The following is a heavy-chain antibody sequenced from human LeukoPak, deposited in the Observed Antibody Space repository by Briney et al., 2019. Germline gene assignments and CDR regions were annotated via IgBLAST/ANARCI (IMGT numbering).Heavy chain of an antibody. J-gene: IGHJ4*02. CDR3: ARDDYGDHGPDY. Sequence: PGGSLRLSCAASGFTYSNYALSWVRQAPGKGLEWVSTINSSGGTTFYADSVKGRFTISRDNSKYTLYLLINSLRAEDTALYYCARDDYGDHGPDYWGQGTLVTVSS. CDR1: GFTYSNYA. CDR2: INSSGGTT. V-gene: IGHV3-23*01. D-gene: IGHD4-17*01.